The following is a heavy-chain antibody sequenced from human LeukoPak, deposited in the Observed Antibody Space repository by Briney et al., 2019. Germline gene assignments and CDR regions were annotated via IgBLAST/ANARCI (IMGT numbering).Heavy chain of an antibody. CDR3: ARGRYYDSSGYLDY. V-gene: IGHV3-74*01. CDR2: INSDGSST. CDR1: GFTFSSYW. J-gene: IGHJ4*02. Sequence: GGSLRLSCAASGFTFSSYWMHWVRQAPGKGLVWVSRINSDGSSTSCADSVKGRFTISRDNAKNTLYLQMNSLRAEDTAVYYCARGRYYDSSGYLDYWGQGTLVTVSS. D-gene: IGHD3-22*01.